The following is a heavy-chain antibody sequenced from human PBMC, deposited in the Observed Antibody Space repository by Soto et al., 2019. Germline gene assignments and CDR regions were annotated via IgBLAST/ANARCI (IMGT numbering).Heavy chain of an antibody. D-gene: IGHD5-12*01. Sequence: QVQLVESGGGLVKPGGSLRLSCAASEFTFSDYYMSWIRQAPGKGLEWLSYIGSSSSDTKYADSVKGRFTISRDNAKNSLHLQRNSLRADDTAVYYCARDRKIGGYYNGVDVWGQGTTVTVSS. CDR3: ARDRKIGGYYNGVDV. CDR2: IGSSSSDT. CDR1: EFTFSDYY. V-gene: IGHV3-11*05. J-gene: IGHJ6*02.